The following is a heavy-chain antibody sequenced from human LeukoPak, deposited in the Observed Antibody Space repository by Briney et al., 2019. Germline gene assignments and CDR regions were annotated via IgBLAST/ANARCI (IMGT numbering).Heavy chain of an antibody. J-gene: IGHJ3*02. CDR3: TRAGYSYGLADAFDI. Sequence: PGGSLRLSCTASGFSFSDSVMHWVRQASGKGLEWVGRIRNRANTYATTYAASVKGRFTISRDDSKNTAYLQMKSLKTEDTAVYYCTRAGYSYGLADAFDIWGQGTMVTVSS. V-gene: IGHV3-73*01. CDR2: IRNRANTYAT. CDR1: GFSFSDSV. D-gene: IGHD5-18*01.